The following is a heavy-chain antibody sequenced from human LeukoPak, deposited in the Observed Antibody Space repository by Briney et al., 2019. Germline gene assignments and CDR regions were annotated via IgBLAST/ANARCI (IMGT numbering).Heavy chain of an antibody. CDR1: GFTFSSYG. CDR3: AKSHGDYVWGSYPSAFDI. CDR2: ISYDGSNK. D-gene: IGHD3-16*01. J-gene: IGHJ3*02. V-gene: IGHV3-30*18. Sequence: GGSLRLSCAASGFTFSSYGMHWVRQAPGKGREWVAVISYDGSNKYYADSVKGRFTISRDNSKNTLYLQMNSLRAEDTAVYYCAKSHGDYVWGSYPSAFDIWGRGTMVTVSS.